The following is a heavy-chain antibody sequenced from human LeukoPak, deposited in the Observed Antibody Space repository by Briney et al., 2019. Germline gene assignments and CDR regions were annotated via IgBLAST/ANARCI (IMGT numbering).Heavy chain of an antibody. Sequence: GSLRLSCAASGFTVNSNYMSWVRQAPGKGLEWVSDIHSGGSTYYADSVKGRFTISRDNPKNTLYLQMNSLRAEDTAVYYCARTMEVGATLDPWGQGTLVTVSS. D-gene: IGHD1-26*01. CDR2: IHSGGST. J-gene: IGHJ5*02. CDR1: GFTVNSNY. V-gene: IGHV3-53*01. CDR3: ARTMEVGATLDP.